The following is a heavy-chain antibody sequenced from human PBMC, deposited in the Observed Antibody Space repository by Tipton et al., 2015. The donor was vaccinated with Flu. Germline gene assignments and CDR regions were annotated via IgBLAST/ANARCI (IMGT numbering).Heavy chain of an antibody. V-gene: IGHV3-7*01. J-gene: IGHJ4*02. Sequence: SLRLSCAASGFTFSTFWMDWVRQAPGKGLEWVANINQDGGEKYYVDSVKGRFTISRDNAKNSLYLQMNSLRAEDTAFYYCTRSLDYWGQGTLVTVSS. CDR1: GFTFSTFW. CDR3: TRSLDY. CDR2: INQDGGEK.